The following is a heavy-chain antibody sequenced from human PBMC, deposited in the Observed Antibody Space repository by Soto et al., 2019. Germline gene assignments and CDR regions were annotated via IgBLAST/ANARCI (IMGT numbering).Heavy chain of an antibody. CDR1: GFTFSYYC. D-gene: IGHD1-26*01. V-gene: IGHV3-74*01. Sequence: EVQLVESAGGLVQPGESLRLSCAASGFTFSYYCMHWVRQAPAKGLVWVSRIHSDGSSTTYADSVKGRVTISRDNARNTVYLQMNSLRVEDAAVYYCARGVRGAFDIWGQGAVVTFAS. CDR3: ARGVRGAFDI. J-gene: IGHJ3*02. CDR2: IHSDGSST.